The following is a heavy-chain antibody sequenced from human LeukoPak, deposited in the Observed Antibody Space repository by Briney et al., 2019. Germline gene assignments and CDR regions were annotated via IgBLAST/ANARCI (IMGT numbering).Heavy chain of an antibody. CDR1: GFTFSSYE. CDR3: TTDRYYYDSSGHPYYFDY. J-gene: IGHJ4*02. CDR2: ISSSGSII. D-gene: IGHD3-22*01. V-gene: IGHV3-48*03. Sequence: GGSLRLSCAASGFTFSSYEMNWVRQAPGKGLEWVSYISSSGSIIYYADSVKGRFIISRDNAKNSLYLQMNSLRAEDKAVYYCTTDRYYYDSSGHPYYFDYWGQGTLVTVSS.